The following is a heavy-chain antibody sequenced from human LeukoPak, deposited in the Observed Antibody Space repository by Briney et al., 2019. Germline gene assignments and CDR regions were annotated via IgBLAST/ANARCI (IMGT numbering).Heavy chain of an antibody. Sequence: PSETLSLTCTISGGSIGTYYWSWIRQPPGKGLEWIGYIYYTGSINYNPSLKSRVNMSLDTSKNQFSLNLSSLTAADTAVYYCVRYSYYLYYFGVDVWGQGTTVTVSS. V-gene: IGHV4-59*01. CDR1: GGSIGTYY. CDR3: VRYSYYLYYFGVDV. D-gene: IGHD1-26*01. CDR2: IYYTGSI. J-gene: IGHJ6*02.